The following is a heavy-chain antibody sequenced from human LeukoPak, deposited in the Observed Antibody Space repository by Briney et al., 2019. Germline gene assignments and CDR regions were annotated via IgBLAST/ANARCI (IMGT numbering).Heavy chain of an antibody. CDR3: ARARRGYYDNDY. Sequence: KPSETLSLTCTVSGGSISSSSYYWGWIRQPPGKGLEWIGSIYYSGSTYYNPSLKSRVTISVDTSKNQFSLKLSSVTAADTAVYYCARARRGYYDNDYWGQGTLVTVSS. D-gene: IGHD3-22*01. V-gene: IGHV4-39*07. J-gene: IGHJ4*02. CDR2: IYYSGST. CDR1: GGSISSSSYY.